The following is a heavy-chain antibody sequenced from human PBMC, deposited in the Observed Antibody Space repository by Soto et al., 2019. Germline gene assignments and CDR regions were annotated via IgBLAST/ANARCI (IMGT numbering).Heavy chain of an antibody. CDR1: GFTFINYA. Sequence: GGSLRLSCVAFGFTFINYAMSWVRQAPGKGLEWVSVISGSGGVTYYADSVKGRFTISRDNSKNTLYLQMNSLRADDTAVYYCAKGRGYFDYWGQGTLVTVS. CDR3: AKGRGYFDY. V-gene: IGHV3-23*01. D-gene: IGHD2-15*01. J-gene: IGHJ4*02. CDR2: ISGSGGVT.